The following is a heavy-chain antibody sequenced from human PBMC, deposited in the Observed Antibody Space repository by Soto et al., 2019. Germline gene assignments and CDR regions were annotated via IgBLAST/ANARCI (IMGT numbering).Heavy chain of an antibody. CDR1: GGTFSSYA. V-gene: IGHV1-69*13. Sequence: SVKVSCKASGGTFSSYAISWVRQAPGQGLEWMGGIIPIFGTANYAQKFQGRVTITADESTSTAYMELSSLRSEDTAVYYCARFPIPHYYDSSGYPTLQTDYWGQGTLVTVSS. CDR3: ARFPIPHYYDSSGYPTLQTDY. J-gene: IGHJ4*02. CDR2: IIPIFGTA. D-gene: IGHD3-22*01.